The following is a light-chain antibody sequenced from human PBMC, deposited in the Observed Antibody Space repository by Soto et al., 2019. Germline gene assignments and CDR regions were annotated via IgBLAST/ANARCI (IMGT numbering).Light chain of an antibody. CDR1: QSISSNY. V-gene: IGKV3-20*01. CDR3: QQYGSSPWT. J-gene: IGKJ1*01. Sequence: EIVLTQSPGTLSLSPRERATLSCRASQSISSNYLAWYRQKPGQAPSLLIYGASSRATGIPDRFSGSGSGTDFTLTISRLEPEDFAVYYCQQYGSSPWTFGQGTKVEI. CDR2: GAS.